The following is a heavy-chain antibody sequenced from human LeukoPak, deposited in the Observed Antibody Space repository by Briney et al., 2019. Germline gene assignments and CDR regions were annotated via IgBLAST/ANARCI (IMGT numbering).Heavy chain of an antibody. CDR1: GGSFSGYY. J-gene: IGHJ6*03. CDR2: INHSGST. CDR3: ARGRTGVVVVPATRYYMDV. V-gene: IGHV4-34*01. D-gene: IGHD2-2*01. Sequence: SETLSLTCAVYGGSFSGYYWSWIRQPPGKWLEWIGEINHSGSTNYNPSLKSRVTISVDTSKNQFSLKLSSVTAADTAVYYCARGRTGVVVVPATRYYMDVWGKRTTVTVSS.